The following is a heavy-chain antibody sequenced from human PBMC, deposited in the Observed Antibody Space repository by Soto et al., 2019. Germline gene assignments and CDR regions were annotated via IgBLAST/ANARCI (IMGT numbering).Heavy chain of an antibody. CDR3: AKYNTGWSGSPIDY. CDR1: GFTFEDYA. CDR2: ISWEGGII. D-gene: IGHD6-19*01. V-gene: IGHV3-9*01. J-gene: IGHJ4*02. Sequence: GGSLRLSCAASGFTFEDYAMHWVRQVQGKGLEWVSGISWEGGIIGYADLVKGRFTISRDNAKNFLYLQMDSLRAEDTALYYCAKYNTGWSGSPIDYWGQGTLVTVSS.